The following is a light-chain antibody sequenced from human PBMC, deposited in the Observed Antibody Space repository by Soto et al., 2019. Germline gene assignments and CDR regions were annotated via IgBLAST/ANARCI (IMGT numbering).Light chain of an antibody. CDR1: SSDVGGYNY. V-gene: IGLV2-14*01. CDR2: EVS. J-gene: IGLJ1*01. Sequence: QSALTQPASVSGSPGQSITISCTGTSSDVGGYNYVFWYQQHPGKAPKLMIYEVSNRPSGVSNRFSGSKSGNTASLTISGPQADDEADYYCSSYTSSSTLVFATGTKLTVL. CDR3: SSYTSSSTLV.